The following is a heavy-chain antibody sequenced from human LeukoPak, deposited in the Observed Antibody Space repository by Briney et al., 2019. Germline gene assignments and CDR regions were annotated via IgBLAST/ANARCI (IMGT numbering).Heavy chain of an antibody. D-gene: IGHD1-26*01. Sequence: PGGSLRLSCAASGFTPSSYAMHWVRQAPGKGLEYVSAISKNGGNTYYANSVKGRFSISRDNSKNTLYLQMGRLRTEDMAVYYCARVGEGRYYQYYYMDVWGKGTTVTVSS. CDR3: ARVGEGRYYQYYYMDV. CDR1: GFTPSSYA. CDR2: ISKNGGNT. V-gene: IGHV3-64*01. J-gene: IGHJ6*03.